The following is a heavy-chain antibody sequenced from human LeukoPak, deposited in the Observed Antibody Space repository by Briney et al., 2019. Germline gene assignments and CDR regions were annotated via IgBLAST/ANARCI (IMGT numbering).Heavy chain of an antibody. CDR1: GYTFTSYD. Sequence: ASVKVSCKASGYTFTSYDINWVRQATGRGLEWMGWMNPSSGDTGYAQKFQGRVTMTRSTSIATAYMELSSLRSEDTAVYYCARSWSGAPTVDAFDIWGLGTMVTVSS. CDR2: MNPSSGDT. D-gene: IGHD3-10*01. V-gene: IGHV1-8*01. J-gene: IGHJ3*02. CDR3: ARSWSGAPTVDAFDI.